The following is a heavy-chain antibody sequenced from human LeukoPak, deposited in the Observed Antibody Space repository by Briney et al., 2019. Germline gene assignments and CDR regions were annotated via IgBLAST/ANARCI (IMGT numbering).Heavy chain of an antibody. V-gene: IGHV1-69*13. J-gene: IGHJ5*02. CDR3: ARGYDILTGPPEINWSDP. Sequence: ASVKVSCKASGGTFSSYAISWVRQAPGQGLEWMGGIIPIFGTANYAQKFQGRVTITADESTSTAYMELSSLRSEDTAVYYCARGYDILTGPPEINWSDPWGQGTLVTVSS. CDR1: GGTFSSYA. D-gene: IGHD3-9*01. CDR2: IIPIFGTA.